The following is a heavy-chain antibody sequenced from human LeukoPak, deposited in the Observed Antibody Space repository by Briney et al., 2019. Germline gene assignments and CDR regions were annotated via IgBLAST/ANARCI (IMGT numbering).Heavy chain of an antibody. CDR1: GGSISSYY. Sequence: SETLSLTCTVSGGSISSYYWSWIRQPAGKGLEWIGRIYTSGSTNYNPSLKSRVTMSVDTSKNQFSLKLSSVTAADAAVYYCARDLTCSSTSCIDYYYYGMDAWGQGTTVTVSS. V-gene: IGHV4-4*07. CDR2: IYTSGST. CDR3: ARDLTCSSTSCIDYYYYGMDA. D-gene: IGHD2-2*01. J-gene: IGHJ6*02.